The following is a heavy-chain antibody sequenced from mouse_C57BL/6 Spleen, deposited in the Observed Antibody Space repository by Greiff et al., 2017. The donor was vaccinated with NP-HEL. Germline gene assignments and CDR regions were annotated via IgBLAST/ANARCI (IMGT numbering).Heavy chain of an antibody. D-gene: IGHD4-1*02. CDR2: ISDGGSYT. CDR3: ARKNNSTWFAY. Sequence: VQLKESGGGLVKPGGSLKLSCAASGFTFSSYAMSWVRQTPEKRLEWVATISDGGSYTYYPDNVKGRYTISRDNAKNNLYLQMSHLKSEDTAMYYCARKNNSTWFAYWGQGTLVTVSA. V-gene: IGHV5-4*01. J-gene: IGHJ3*01. CDR1: GFTFSSYA.